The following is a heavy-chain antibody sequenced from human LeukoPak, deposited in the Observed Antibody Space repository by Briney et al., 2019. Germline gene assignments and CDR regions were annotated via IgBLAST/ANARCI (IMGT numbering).Heavy chain of an antibody. Sequence: GGSLRLSCAVSGITLSNYCMSWVRQDPGKGLEWVAGISGSGGSTNYADSVKGRFSISRDNPKNTLNLQMNSLRAEDTAVYYCARSIGLTGGGVDVWGQGTTVTVSS. CDR1: GITLSNYC. CDR3: ARSIGLTGGGVDV. CDR2: ISGSGGST. D-gene: IGHD3-9*01. J-gene: IGHJ6*02. V-gene: IGHV3-23*01.